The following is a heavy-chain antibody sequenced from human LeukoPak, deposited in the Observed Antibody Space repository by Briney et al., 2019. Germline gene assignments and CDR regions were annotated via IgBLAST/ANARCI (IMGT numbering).Heavy chain of an antibody. D-gene: IGHD5-18*01. V-gene: IGHV3-21*04. CDR3: ARELIVWGYSYGYIGY. CDR1: GFTFSSYS. J-gene: IGHJ4*02. CDR2: ISSSSSYI. Sequence: GGSLRLSCAASGFTFSSYSMNWVRQAPGKGLEWVSSISSSSSYIYYADSVKGRFTISRDNAKNSLYLQMNSLRAEDTAVYYCARELIVWGYSYGYIGYWGQGTLVTVSS.